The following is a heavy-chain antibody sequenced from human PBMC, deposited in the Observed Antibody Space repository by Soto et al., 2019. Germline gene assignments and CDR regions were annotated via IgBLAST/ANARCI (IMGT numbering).Heavy chain of an antibody. CDR2: IYFSGST. CDR3: ARHGSY. V-gene: IGHV4-39*01. CDR1: GVSISNTSYY. J-gene: IGHJ4*02. Sequence: QLQLQESGPGLVKPSETLPLTCSVSGVSISNTSYYWGWIRQPPGKGLEWVGTIYFSGSTFYNPSLKSRATISIDTSKNQFSLRLSSVTAADTAVYYCARHGSYWGQGTLVTVSS.